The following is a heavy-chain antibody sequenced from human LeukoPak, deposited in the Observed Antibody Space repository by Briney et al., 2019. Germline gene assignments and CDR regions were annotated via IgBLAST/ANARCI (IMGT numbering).Heavy chain of an antibody. V-gene: IGHV4-34*01. J-gene: IGHJ5*02. CDR1: GGSFSGYY. CDR3: ARVVPAATWFDP. D-gene: IGHD2-2*01. Sequence: SETLSLTCAVYGGSFSGYYWSWIRQPPGKGLEWIGEINHSGSTNYNPSLKSRVTISVDTSKNQFSLKLSSATAADTAVYYCARVVPAATWFDPWGQGTLVTVFS. CDR2: INHSGST.